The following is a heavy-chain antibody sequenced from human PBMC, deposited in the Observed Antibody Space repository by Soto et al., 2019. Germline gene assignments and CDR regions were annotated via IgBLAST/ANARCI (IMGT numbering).Heavy chain of an antibody. J-gene: IGHJ6*02. V-gene: IGHV4-39*01. CDR3: ARRAILPTRISGVSGYHFGMDV. D-gene: IGHD1-26*01. Sequence: SETLSLTCLVPGGSIDSGPSYWDWFRQPPGKGLEWIGGIHSSGKTFSNPSLKSRVTMSLQTSRNQFSLNLTSVTATDTAVYFCARRAILPTRISGVSGYHFGMDVWGQGTTVTVSS. CDR1: GGSIDSGPSY. CDR2: IHSSGKT.